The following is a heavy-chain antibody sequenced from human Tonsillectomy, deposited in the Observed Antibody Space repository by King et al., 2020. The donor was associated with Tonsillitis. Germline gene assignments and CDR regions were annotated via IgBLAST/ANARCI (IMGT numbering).Heavy chain of an antibody. Sequence: VQLVESGGGVVQPGRSRRLSCAASGFTFSSYPMHWVRQAPGKGLEWVAVISFDGSNKYYADSVKGRFTISRDNSNNTLYLQMNSLRAADTADYYCATPGNYYYYYYGMGVWGQGTTVTVSS. J-gene: IGHJ6*02. CDR3: ATPGNYYYYYYGMGV. V-gene: IGHV3-30*04. CDR1: GFTFSSYP. CDR2: ISFDGSNK.